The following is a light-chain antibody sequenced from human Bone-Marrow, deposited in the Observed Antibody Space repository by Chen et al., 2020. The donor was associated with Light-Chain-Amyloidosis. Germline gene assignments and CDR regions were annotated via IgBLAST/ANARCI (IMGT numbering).Light chain of an antibody. Sequence: SYVLTQPSSVSVAPGQPATIACGGNNIGSTSVHWYQQTPGQAPLLVVYDDSDRPSGIPERWSGSNSGNTATLTISRVEAGDEADYYWQVWDRSSDRPVFGGGTKLTVL. CDR2: DDS. CDR1: NIGSTS. CDR3: QVWDRSSDRPV. V-gene: IGLV3-21*02. J-gene: IGLJ3*02.